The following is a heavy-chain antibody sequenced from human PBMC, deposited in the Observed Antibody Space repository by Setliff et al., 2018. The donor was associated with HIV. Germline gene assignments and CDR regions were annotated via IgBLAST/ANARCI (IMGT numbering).Heavy chain of an antibody. J-gene: IGHJ4*02. Sequence: TLSLTCAVSGYSISSGYYWGWVRQPPGKGLEWIGTIYHSGSTYYNPSLKSRVTISVDTSKNQFSLKLSSVTAADTAVYYCARRWSYYYDLFDYWGQGTLVTGSS. D-gene: IGHD3-22*01. V-gene: IGHV4-38-2*01. CDR2: IYHSGST. CDR3: ARRWSYYYDLFDY. CDR1: GYSISSGYY.